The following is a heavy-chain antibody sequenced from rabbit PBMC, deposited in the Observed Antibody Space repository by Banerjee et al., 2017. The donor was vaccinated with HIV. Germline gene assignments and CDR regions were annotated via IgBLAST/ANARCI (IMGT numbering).Heavy chain of an antibody. D-gene: IGHD4-2*01. CDR2: IYAGSSGST. CDR3: ARDYAGDGGYYLHL. CDR1: GFSFSNSDW. Sequence: QEQLEESGGDLVKPEGSLTLTCTASGFSFSNSDWICWVRQAPGKGLEWTACIYAGSSGSTVYANWAKGRFTISKTSSTVDLKMTSLTAADTATYFCARDYAGDGGYYLHLWGPGTLVTVS. V-gene: IGHV1S45*01. J-gene: IGHJ4*01.